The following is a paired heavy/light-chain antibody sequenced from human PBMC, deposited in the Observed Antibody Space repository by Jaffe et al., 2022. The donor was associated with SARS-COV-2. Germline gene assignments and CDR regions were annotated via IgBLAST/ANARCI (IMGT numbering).Heavy chain of an antibody. CDR1: GDSISSSNW. Sequence: QVQLQESGPGLVQPSGTLSLTCAVSGDSISSSNWWSWVRQPPGKGLEWIGEIFHSGITNYNPSLKSRVTISVDRSKNQFSLKLNSVTAADTAVYYCARVYCSSTSCQYFDNWGQGTLVPVSS. V-gene: IGHV4-4*02. CDR3: ARVYCSSTSCQYFDN. J-gene: IGHJ4*02. CDR2: IFHSGIT. D-gene: IGHD2-2*01.
Light chain of an antibody. J-gene: IGLJ1*01. CDR3: CSYAGGSTVYV. Sequence: QSALTQPASVSGSPGQSITISCTGTSSDVGSYNLVSWYQQHPGKAPKLMIYEVSNRPSGVSNRFSGSKSGNTASLTISGLQAEDEADYYCCSYAGGSTVYVFGTGTKVTVL. V-gene: IGLV2-23*02. CDR1: SSDVGSYNL. CDR2: EVS.